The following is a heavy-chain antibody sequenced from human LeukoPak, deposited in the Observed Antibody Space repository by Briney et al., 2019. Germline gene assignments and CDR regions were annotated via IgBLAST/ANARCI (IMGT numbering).Heavy chain of an antibody. D-gene: IGHD3-3*01. V-gene: IGHV3-30-3*01. J-gene: IGHJ6*03. CDR1: GFTFSSYA. CDR3: ARDFYDFWSGPDYYYYMDV. Sequence: PGGSLRLSCAASGFTFSSYAMHWVRQAPGKGLEWVAVISYDGSNKYYADSVKGRFTISRDNSKNTLYLQMNSLRAEDTAVYYCARDFYDFWSGPDYYYYMDVWGKGTTVTVSS. CDR2: ISYDGSNK.